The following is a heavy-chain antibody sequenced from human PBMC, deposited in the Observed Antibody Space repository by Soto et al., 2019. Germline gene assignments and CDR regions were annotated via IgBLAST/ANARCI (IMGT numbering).Heavy chain of an antibody. D-gene: IGHD4-17*01. CDR3: ARDHRWGYDYGDHGDS. Sequence: EVHLVESGGGVVRPGGSLRLSCAASGFGFDEYGMSWVRQGPGKGLEWVSGINRHGDSTGYADSVKGRFTISRDNAKNSLYLQMNGMRAEDTAFYYCARDHRWGYDYGDHGDSWGQGTLVTVSS. CDR1: GFGFDEYG. CDR2: INRHGDST. J-gene: IGHJ4*02. V-gene: IGHV3-20*04.